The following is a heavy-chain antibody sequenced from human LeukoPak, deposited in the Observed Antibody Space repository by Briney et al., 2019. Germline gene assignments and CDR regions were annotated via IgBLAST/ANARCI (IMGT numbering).Heavy chain of an antibody. CDR1: GFTFSSYG. CDR2: ISYDGSNK. J-gene: IGHJ5*02. V-gene: IGHV3-30*18. D-gene: IGHD6-6*01. Sequence: PGRSLRLSCAASGFTFSSYGMHWVRQAPGKGLEWVAVISYDGSNKYYTGSVKGRFTISRDNSKNTLYLQMNSLRAEDTAVYYCAKDRRGSSSSDNWFDPWGQGTLVTVSS. CDR3: AKDRRGSSSSDNWFDP.